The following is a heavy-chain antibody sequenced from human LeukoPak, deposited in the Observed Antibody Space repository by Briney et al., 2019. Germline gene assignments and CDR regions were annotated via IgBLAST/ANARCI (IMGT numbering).Heavy chain of an antibody. CDR1: GFTFSSYA. V-gene: IGHV3-23*01. CDR2: IPGSGGST. CDR3: ARVGDDYGDYWYFDL. D-gene: IGHD4-17*01. J-gene: IGHJ2*01. Sequence: GGSLRLSCAASGFTFSSYAMSWVRQPPGKGLEWVSTIPGSGGSTYYADSVKGRFTISRDSSKNTLYLQMNSLRAEDTAVYYCARVGDDYGDYWYFDLWGRGTLVTVSS.